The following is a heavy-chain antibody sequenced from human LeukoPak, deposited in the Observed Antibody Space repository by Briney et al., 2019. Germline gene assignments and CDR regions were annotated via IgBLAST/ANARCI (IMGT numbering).Heavy chain of an antibody. CDR2: IYYSGST. CDR3: ARIRRGGNFAFDI. CDR1: GGSISSYY. V-gene: IGHV4-59*01. J-gene: IGHJ3*02. Sequence: PSETLSLTCTVSGGSISSYYWSWIRRPPGQGLEWMGYIYYSGSTIYDPSLKSRVTISVDTAKNQFSLKLTSVTAADTAVYYCARIRRGGNFAFDIWGQGTMVTVSS. D-gene: IGHD4-23*01.